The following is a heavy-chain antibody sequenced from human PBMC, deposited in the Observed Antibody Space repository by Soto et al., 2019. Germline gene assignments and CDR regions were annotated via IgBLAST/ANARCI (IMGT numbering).Heavy chain of an antibody. CDR1: GGTFSSYA. D-gene: IGHD6-19*01. J-gene: IGHJ6*02. Sequence: GASVKVSCKASGGTFSSYAISWVRQAPGQGLEWMGGIIPIFGTANYAQKFQGRVTITADESTSTAYMELSSLRSEDTAVYYCARDVGSPLIAVADNYYYGMDVWGQGTTVTVSS. CDR3: ARDVGSPLIAVADNYYYGMDV. V-gene: IGHV1-69*13. CDR2: IIPIFGTA.